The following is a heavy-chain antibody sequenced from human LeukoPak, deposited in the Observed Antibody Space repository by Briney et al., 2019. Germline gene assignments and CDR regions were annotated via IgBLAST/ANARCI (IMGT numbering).Heavy chain of an antibody. CDR3: ARDKPPDSSSWYYFDY. D-gene: IGHD6-13*01. Sequence: GRSLRLSCAASGFTFSNYAMHWVRQAPGKGLEWVSSISSSSSYIYYADSVKGRFTISRDNAKNSLYLQMNSLRAEDTAVYYCARDKPPDSSSWYYFDYWGQGTLVTVSS. CDR2: ISSSSSYI. CDR1: GFTFSNYA. J-gene: IGHJ4*02. V-gene: IGHV3-21*01.